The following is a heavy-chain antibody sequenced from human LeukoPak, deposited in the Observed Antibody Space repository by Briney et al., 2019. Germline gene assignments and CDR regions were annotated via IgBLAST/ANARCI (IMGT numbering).Heavy chain of an antibody. Sequence: KESGPTLVKPTQTLTLTCTFSGISLSTSGVGVGWIRQTPGKALEWLAVIYWDDDKRCSPFLKSRLSITKDTSKNQVVLTMTNMDPVDTATYYCVHRGGTGTYVDFWGQGTLVTVSS. CDR1: GISLSTSGVG. D-gene: IGHD3-10*01. J-gene: IGHJ4*02. CDR2: IYWDDDK. V-gene: IGHV2-5*02. CDR3: VHRGGTGTYVDF.